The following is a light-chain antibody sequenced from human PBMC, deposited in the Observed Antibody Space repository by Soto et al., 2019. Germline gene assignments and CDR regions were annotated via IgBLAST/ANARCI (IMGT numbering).Light chain of an antibody. CDR1: QSVSSSY. CDR3: QQYGSSPPWT. CDR2: GAS. J-gene: IGKJ1*01. V-gene: IGKV3-20*01. Sequence: EIVLTQSPGTLSLSPGERATLSCRASQSVSSSYLAWYQQKPGQAPRLLIYGASSRATGIPDRFSGSGSGTDFTRTISRLEPEDFAVYYCQQYGSSPPWTFGQGTNVEI.